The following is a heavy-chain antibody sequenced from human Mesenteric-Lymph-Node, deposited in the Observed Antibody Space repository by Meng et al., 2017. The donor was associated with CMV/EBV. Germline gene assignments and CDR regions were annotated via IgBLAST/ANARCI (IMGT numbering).Heavy chain of an antibody. V-gene: IGHV4-39*07. Sequence: SETLSLTCTVSGGSISSSNYYWGWIRQPPGKGLEWIGSIYYSGRTYYNPSLKSRVTISVDTSKNQFSLKLTSVTAADTAFYYCARDGDFWSAHAPGGWGRNDALDIWGQGTMVTVSS. CDR3: ARDGDFWSAHAPGGWGRNDALDI. D-gene: IGHD3-3*01. J-gene: IGHJ3*02. CDR2: IYYSGRT. CDR1: GGSISSSNYY.